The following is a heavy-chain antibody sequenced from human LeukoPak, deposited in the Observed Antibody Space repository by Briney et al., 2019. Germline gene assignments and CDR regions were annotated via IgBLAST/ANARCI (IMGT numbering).Heavy chain of an antibody. Sequence: PGRSLRLSCAASGFTFSSYGMHWVRQAPGKGLEWVAVISYDGSNKYYADSVKGRFTISRDNSKNTLYLQMNSLRAEDTAVYYCAEVGTTVNYYYYYMDVWGKGTTVTVSS. D-gene: IGHD4-17*01. J-gene: IGHJ6*03. V-gene: IGHV3-30*18. CDR1: GFTFSSYG. CDR3: AEVGTTVNYYYYYMDV. CDR2: ISYDGSNK.